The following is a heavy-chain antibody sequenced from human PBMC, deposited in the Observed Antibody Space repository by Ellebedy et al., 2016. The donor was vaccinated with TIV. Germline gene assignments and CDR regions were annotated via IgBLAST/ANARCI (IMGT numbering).Heavy chain of an antibody. CDR1: GFTFSIYW. J-gene: IGHJ4*02. CDR3: ATGARSEGGY. Sequence: GESLKISCAASGFTFSIYWMNWVRQAPGTGLEWVANIKEDGSRTSYVDSVRGRFTISRDNAKNSMYLQMNSLRAEDKAVYYCATGARSEGGYWGQGTLVTVSS. CDR2: IKEDGSRT. D-gene: IGHD2-15*01. V-gene: IGHV3-7*01.